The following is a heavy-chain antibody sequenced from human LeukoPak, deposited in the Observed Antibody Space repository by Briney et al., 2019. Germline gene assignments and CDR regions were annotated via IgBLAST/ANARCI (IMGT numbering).Heavy chain of an antibody. D-gene: IGHD4-23*01. J-gene: IGHJ4*02. CDR2: INPNSGGT. CDR3: ARDRRILLGSDYGGNRF. Sequence: GASVKVSCKASGYTFTGYYMHWVRQAPGQGLEWMGWINPNSGGTNYAQKFQGRVTMTRDTSISTAYMELSRLRSDDTAVYYCARDRRILLGSDYGGNRFWGQGTLVTVSS. CDR1: GYTFTGYY. V-gene: IGHV1-2*02.